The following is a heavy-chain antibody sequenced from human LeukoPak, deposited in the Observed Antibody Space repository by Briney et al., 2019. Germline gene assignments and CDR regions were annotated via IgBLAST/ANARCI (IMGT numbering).Heavy chain of an antibody. CDR3: ARDSVVPAATPYYYYYGMDV. CDR2: IYYSGST. V-gene: IGHV4-59*01. Sequence: SETLSLTCTVSGGSISSYYWSWIRQPPGKGLEWIGYIYYSGSTNYNPSLKSRVTISVDTSKNQFSLKLSSVTAADTAVYYCARDSVVPAATPYYYYYGMDVWGQGTTVTVSS. CDR1: GGSISSYY. D-gene: IGHD2-2*01. J-gene: IGHJ6*02.